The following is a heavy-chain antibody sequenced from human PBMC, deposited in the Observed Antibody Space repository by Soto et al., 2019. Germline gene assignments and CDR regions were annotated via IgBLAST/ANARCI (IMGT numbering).Heavy chain of an antibody. V-gene: IGHV3-30*18. CDR2: ISHDGSEK. CDR1: GFTFSSYA. CDR3: AKSYNTGWYVHFDF. J-gene: IGHJ4*02. Sequence: QVQLVESGGGVVQPGRALRLSCAVSGFTFSSYAMHWVRQAPGKGLEWVALISHDGSEKYYADSVKGRFTISRDNSKNTLSLQMNSLIAEDTAVYYCAKSYNTGWYVHFDFWGQGTLVTVSS. D-gene: IGHD6-19*01.